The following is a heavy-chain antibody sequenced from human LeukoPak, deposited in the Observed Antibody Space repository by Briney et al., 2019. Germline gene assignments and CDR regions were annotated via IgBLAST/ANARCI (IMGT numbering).Heavy chain of an antibody. D-gene: IGHD3-3*01. J-gene: IGHJ6*03. V-gene: IGHV1-46*01. CDR2: INTSGGDT. CDR1: GYTFTRYY. CDR3: ARGDREDYDFWSGYPQPMDV. Sequence: GASGKVSCKASGYTFTRYYMHWLRQAPGQGLEWMGIINTSGGDTTYAQKFQGRVTMSRDMSTSTVYMELSSLISEDTAVYYCARGDREDYDFWSGYPQPMDVWGKGTTVTVSS.